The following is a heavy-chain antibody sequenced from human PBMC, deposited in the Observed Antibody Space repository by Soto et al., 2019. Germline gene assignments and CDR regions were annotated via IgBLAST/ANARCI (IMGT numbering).Heavy chain of an antibody. CDR2: ITWNSDII. CDR1: GFTFDDYA. Sequence: EVELVESGGGLVQPGRSLRLSCTTSGFTFDDYAMHWVRQAPGKGLEWVSGITWNSDIIDYADSVKGRFTVSRDNAKNSLYLQMNSLRAEDTALYYCAKELGPAPSVDCWGQGTLVNVSS. CDR3: AKELGPAPSVDC. J-gene: IGHJ4*02. V-gene: IGHV3-9*01. D-gene: IGHD7-27*01.